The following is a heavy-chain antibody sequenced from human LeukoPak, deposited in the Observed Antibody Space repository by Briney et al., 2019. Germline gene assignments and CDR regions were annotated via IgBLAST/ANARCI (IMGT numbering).Heavy chain of an antibody. D-gene: IGHD3-9*01. V-gene: IGHV5-51*01. CDR2: TYPGDSDT. CDR1: GYSFTSYW. CDR3: ARQGYDILTGYTRHNWFDP. J-gene: IGHJ5*02. Sequence: GESLKISCKGSGYSFTSYWIGWVRQMPGKGLEWMGITYPGDSDTRYSPSFQGQVTISADKSISTAYLQWSSLKASDTAMYYCARQGYDILTGYTRHNWFDPWGQGTLVTVSS.